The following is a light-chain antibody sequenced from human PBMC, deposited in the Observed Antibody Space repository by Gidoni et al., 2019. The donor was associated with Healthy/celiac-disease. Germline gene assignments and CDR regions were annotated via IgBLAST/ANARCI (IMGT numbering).Light chain of an antibody. V-gene: IGKV3-11*01. J-gene: IGKJ4*01. CDR3: QQRSNWPL. Sequence: EIVLTHSPATLSLSPGERATLSCRASQSVSSYLAWYQQKPGQAPRLLIYDASNRATGIPARFSGSGSGTDFTLTIRSLEPEDFAVYYCQQRSNWPLFGGGTKVEIK. CDR2: DAS. CDR1: QSVSSY.